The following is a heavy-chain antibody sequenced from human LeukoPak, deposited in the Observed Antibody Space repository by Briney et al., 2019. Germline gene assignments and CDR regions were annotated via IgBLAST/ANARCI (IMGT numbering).Heavy chain of an antibody. D-gene: IGHD2-2*01. J-gene: IGHJ3*02. CDR2: ISAYNGNT. Sequence: ASVKVSCKASGYTFTSYGISWVRQAPGQGLEWMGWISAYNGNTNYAQKLQGRVTMTTDTSTSTAYMELRSLRSDDTAVYYCARDSNSLSTMPDAFDIWGQGTTVTVSS. CDR3: ARDSNSLSTMPDAFDI. V-gene: IGHV1-18*01. CDR1: GYTFTSYG.